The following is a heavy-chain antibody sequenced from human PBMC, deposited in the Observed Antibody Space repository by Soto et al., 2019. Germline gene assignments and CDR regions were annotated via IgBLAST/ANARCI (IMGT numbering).Heavy chain of an antibody. CDR2: ISAYNGNT. Sequence: SVKVSCKASCYAFTSHGISWVRQAPGQGLEWMGWISAYNGNTNYAQKLQGRVTMTTDTSTSTAYMELRSLRSDDTAVYYCARDRGYCSSTSCTGSGWFDPWGQGTLVTVSS. CDR1: CYAFTSHG. V-gene: IGHV1-18*04. J-gene: IGHJ5*02. D-gene: IGHD2-2*01. CDR3: ARDRGYCSSTSCTGSGWFDP.